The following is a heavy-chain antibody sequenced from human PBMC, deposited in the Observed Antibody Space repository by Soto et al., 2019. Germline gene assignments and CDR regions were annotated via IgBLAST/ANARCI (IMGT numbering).Heavy chain of an antibody. CDR1: GYSFTSYW. V-gene: IGHV5-51*01. Sequence: GESLKICCKGSGYSFTSYWIGWVRQMPGKGLEWMGIIYPGDSDTRYSPSFQGQVTISADKSISTAYLQWSSLKASDTAMYYCARGNLRLLYGMDVWGQGTTVTVSS. J-gene: IGHJ6*02. CDR2: IYPGDSDT. CDR3: ARGNLRLLYGMDV. D-gene: IGHD3-22*01.